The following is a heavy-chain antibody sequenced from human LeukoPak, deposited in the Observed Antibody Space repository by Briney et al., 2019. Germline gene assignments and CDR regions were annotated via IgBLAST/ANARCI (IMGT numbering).Heavy chain of an antibody. CDR1: GFAFSTYR. Sequence: GGSLRLSCAASGFAFSTYRMIWVRQAPGKGLEWMSDICTGGSPKYYADSVKGRFTISRDNARNSLDLQMDSLRDDDTAVYYCARARAQGISLRYFDLRGRGTLVTVSS. CDR2: ICTGGSPK. D-gene: IGHD3-16*02. J-gene: IGHJ2*01. CDR3: ARARAQGISLRYFDL. V-gene: IGHV3-48*02.